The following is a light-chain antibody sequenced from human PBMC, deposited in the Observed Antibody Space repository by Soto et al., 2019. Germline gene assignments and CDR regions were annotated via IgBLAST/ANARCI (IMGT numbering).Light chain of an antibody. CDR1: QTISDN. CDR3: QRYDNWPLI. CDR2: RTS. V-gene: IGKV3-15*01. J-gene: IGKJ4*01. Sequence: EIVMTQSPANLSVSPGESVSLSCRASQTISDNLAWYQQKPGLPPRLLIYRTSTRDSGVPARFTGSGTGTDFSLTSRCLQSEGFAVYYCQRYDNWPLIFGGGTKVDI.